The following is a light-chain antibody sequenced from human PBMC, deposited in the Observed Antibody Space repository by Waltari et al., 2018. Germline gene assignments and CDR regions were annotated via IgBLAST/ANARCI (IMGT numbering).Light chain of an antibody. J-gene: IGKJ1*01. CDR3: QNHERLPAV. CDR1: QSIGRY. CDR2: GAS. Sequence: GTLSLSPGERATLSCRASQSIGRYLVWYQQKPGQAPRLLIYGASSRAAGIPDRFSDSGSGTDFSLTISRLEPEDFAVYYCQNHERLPAVFGQGTKVEIK. V-gene: IGKV3-20*01.